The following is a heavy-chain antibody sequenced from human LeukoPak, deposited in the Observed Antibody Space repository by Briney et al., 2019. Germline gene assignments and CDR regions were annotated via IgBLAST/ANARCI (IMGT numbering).Heavy chain of an antibody. CDR2: IYYSGST. D-gene: IGHD3-3*01. Sequence: SETLSLTCTVSGGSISSYYWSWIRQPPGKGLEWIGYIYYSGSTNYNPSLKSRVTISVDTSKSQFSLKLSSVTAADTAVYYCAGVLYDFWSGYYGPYGYFDYWGQGTLVTVSS. J-gene: IGHJ4*02. CDR3: AGVLYDFWSGYYGPYGYFDY. V-gene: IGHV4-59*01. CDR1: GGSISSYY.